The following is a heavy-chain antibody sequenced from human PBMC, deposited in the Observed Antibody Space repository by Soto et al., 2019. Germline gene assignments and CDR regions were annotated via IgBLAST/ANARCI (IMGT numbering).Heavy chain of an antibody. CDR3: ARDLVDSSGLFDY. D-gene: IGHD3-22*01. J-gene: IGHJ4*02. CDR2: IIPIFGTA. CDR1: GGTFSSYA. Sequence: GASVKVSCKASGGTFSSYAISWVRQAPGQGLEWMGGIIPIFGTANYAQKFQGRVTITADESTSTAYMELSSLRSEDTAVYYCARDLVDSSGLFDYWAQGTLVTVSS. V-gene: IGHV1-69*13.